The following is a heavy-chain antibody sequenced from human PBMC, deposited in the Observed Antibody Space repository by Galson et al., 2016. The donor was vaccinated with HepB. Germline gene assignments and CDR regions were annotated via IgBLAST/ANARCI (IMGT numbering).Heavy chain of an antibody. CDR2: IYSGSST. J-gene: IGHJ4*02. D-gene: IGHD3-16*01. CDR3: AKGAYNYDYDNYFDY. Sequence: SLRLSCAVSGITVSGKYMSWVRQAPGKGLEWVSVIYSGSSTYYADSVKGRFTISRDNSKNTLYLQMNSLRAEDTAVYYCAKGAYNYDYDNYFDYWGQGTLVTVSS. CDR1: GITVSGKY. V-gene: IGHV3-53*01.